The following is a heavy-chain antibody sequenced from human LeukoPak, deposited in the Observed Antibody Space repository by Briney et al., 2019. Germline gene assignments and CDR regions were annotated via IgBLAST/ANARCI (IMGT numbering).Heavy chain of an antibody. J-gene: IGHJ6*03. V-gene: IGHV4-39*07. CDR3: ARVAAAENYYYYMDV. Sequence: SETLSLTRTVSGGSISSSSYYWGWIRQPPGKGLEWIGSIYYSGSTYYNPSLKSRVTISVDTSKNQFSLKLSSVTAADTAVYYCARVAAAENYYYYMDVWGKGTTVTVPS. CDR1: GGSISSSSYY. CDR2: IYYSGST. D-gene: IGHD6-13*01.